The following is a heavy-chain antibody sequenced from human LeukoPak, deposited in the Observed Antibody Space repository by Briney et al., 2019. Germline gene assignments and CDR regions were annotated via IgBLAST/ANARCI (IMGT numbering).Heavy chain of an antibody. Sequence: ASVKVSCKASGYTSTNFDINWVRQATGQGLEWMGWMNLNSGKTGYRQEFQGRVTMTTNTSISTAYMELSSLRSEDTAVYYCARGEGFLEWLLSHYYYYGMDVWGQGTTVTVSS. J-gene: IGHJ6*02. D-gene: IGHD3-3*01. CDR1: GYTSTNFD. CDR3: ARGEGFLEWLLSHYYYYGMDV. CDR2: MNLNSGKT. V-gene: IGHV1-8*01.